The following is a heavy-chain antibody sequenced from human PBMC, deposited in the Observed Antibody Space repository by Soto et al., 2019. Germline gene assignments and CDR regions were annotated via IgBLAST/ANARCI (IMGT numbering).Heavy chain of an antibody. V-gene: IGHV3-30-3*01. CDR3: AREVASYDRSVFFDY. Sequence: MRLSCAGSGFIFSNSAFHWVRQAPGKGLEWVALISYDGNNKYYAGSVKGRFTISRDNSKNTLYLQMHSLRADDTAVYYCAREVASYDRSVFFDYWGQGALVTVSS. D-gene: IGHD3-22*01. J-gene: IGHJ4*02. CDR1: GFIFSNSA. CDR2: ISYDGNNK.